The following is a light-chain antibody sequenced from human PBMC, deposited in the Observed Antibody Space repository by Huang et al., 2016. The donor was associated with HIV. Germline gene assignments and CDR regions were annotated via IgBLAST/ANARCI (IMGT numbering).Light chain of an antibody. V-gene: IGKV3-20*01. CDR3: QQYGGSTWT. CDR1: QSVTNDF. J-gene: IGKJ1*01. Sequence: EIVLTQSPGTLSLSPGERATLSCRASQSVTNDFLAWYQQKPGQAPRLLSYLAPNRATAVPDRFSGSGSGTDFTLIISRLEPEDFAVYYCQQYGGSTWTFGQGTKVEIK. CDR2: LAP.